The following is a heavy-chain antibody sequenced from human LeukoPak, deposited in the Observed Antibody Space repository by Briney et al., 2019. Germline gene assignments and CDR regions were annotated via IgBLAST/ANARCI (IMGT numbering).Heavy chain of an antibody. CDR3: ARLQLVDNPYYYYYMDV. J-gene: IGHJ6*03. CDR1: GFSFFNFG. D-gene: IGHD6-13*01. Sequence: GGSLRLSCAASGFSFFNFGMHWVRQAPGKGLDWVAVIWNDGSYKYYADSVKGRFTISRDNAKNSLYLQMNSLRAEDTAVYYCARLQLVDNPYYYYYMDVWGKGTTVTVSS. V-gene: IGHV3-33*01. CDR2: IWNDGSYK.